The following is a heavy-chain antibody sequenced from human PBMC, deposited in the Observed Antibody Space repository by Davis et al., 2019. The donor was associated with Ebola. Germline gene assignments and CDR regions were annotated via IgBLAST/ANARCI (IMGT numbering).Heavy chain of an antibody. CDR2: IKQDGGET. V-gene: IGHV3-7*03. CDR1: GFSFNDYW. CDR3: ARDKIVGATYFDY. D-gene: IGHD1-26*01. J-gene: IGHJ4*02. Sequence: GESLKISCAASGFSFNDYWMSWVRQAPGKGPEWVANIKQDGGETYYVVSVKGRFTISRDNAKNSLYLQMNSLRDEDTAVYYCARDKIVGATYFDYWGQGILVIVSS.